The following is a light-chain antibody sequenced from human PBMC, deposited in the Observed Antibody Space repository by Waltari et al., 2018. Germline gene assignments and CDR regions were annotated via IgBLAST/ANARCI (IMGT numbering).Light chain of an antibody. J-gene: IGKJ3*01. CDR2: GAS. CDR1: QSVSSSF. CDR3: QQYGSSPFT. V-gene: IGKV3-20*01. Sequence: IVLTQSPGTLSLSPGERATLSCRASQSVSSSFLAWYQQKPGQAPRLLIYGASTRATGIPDRFSGSGSGTDFTLTISRLEPEDFAVYYCQQYGSSPFTFGPGTKLDIE.